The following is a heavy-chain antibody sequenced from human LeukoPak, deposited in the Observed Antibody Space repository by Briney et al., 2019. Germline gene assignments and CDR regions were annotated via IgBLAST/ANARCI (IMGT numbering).Heavy chain of an antibody. CDR3: ARDAGGAWPFDY. D-gene: IGHD4-17*01. J-gene: IGHJ4*02. CDR2: ISPTGEGT. V-gene: IGHV3-23*01. Sequence: PRGSLRLSCAASGFAFSNTGMTWVRQAPGRGLEWVSTISPTGEGTHYADSVKGRFTISRDNSKNTLSLEMNSLRADDTATYYCARDAGGAWPFDYWGQGTRVIVSS. CDR1: GFAFSNTG.